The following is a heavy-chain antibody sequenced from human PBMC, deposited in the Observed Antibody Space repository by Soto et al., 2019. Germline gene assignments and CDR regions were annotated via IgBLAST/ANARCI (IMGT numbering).Heavy chain of an antibody. Sequence: GGSLSLSCAASGFHFRNYAMRWVRQAPVKGLEWVSAISGSGGSTYYADSVKGRFTISRDNSKNTLYLQMNSLRAEDTAVYYCARRGSGSYYDYWGQGTLVTVSS. CDR1: GFHFRNYA. J-gene: IGHJ4*02. CDR2: ISGSGGST. V-gene: IGHV3-23*01. D-gene: IGHD1-26*01. CDR3: ARRGSGSYYDY.